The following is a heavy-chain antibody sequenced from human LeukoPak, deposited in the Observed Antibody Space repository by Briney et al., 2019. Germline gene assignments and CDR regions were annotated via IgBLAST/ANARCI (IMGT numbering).Heavy chain of an antibody. CDR3: ARYGDPNYYFDY. D-gene: IGHD2-21*02. J-gene: IGHJ4*02. CDR2: VYTSGDT. CDR1: GGSISSFY. Sequence: PSETLSLTCTVSGGSISSFYWSWIRQPAGKGLEWIGRVYTSGDTKYNPSLESRVTMSVDTSKNQFSLKLSSVTAADTAVYYCARYGDPNYYFDYWGQGTLVTVSS. V-gene: IGHV4-4*07.